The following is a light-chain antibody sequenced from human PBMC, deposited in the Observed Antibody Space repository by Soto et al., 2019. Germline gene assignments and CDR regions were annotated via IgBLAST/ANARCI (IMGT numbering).Light chain of an antibody. V-gene: IGKV3-15*01. CDR2: RAS. CDR3: QHYNNWPPCT. Sequence: EIVMTQSQATLSVSPGERATLSCRASQSVSSNLAWYQQKPGQAPRLLIYRASTRATGIPARFSGSGSGTEFTLTISSLQSEDFAVYYCQHYNNWPPCTFGQGTKVEIK. CDR1: QSVSSN. J-gene: IGKJ1*01.